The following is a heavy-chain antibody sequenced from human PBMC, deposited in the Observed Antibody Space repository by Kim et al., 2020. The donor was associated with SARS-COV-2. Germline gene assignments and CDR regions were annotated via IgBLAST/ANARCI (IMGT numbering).Heavy chain of an antibody. D-gene: IGHD6-19*01. CDR2: ISSSSSYT. CDR1: GFTFSDYY. J-gene: IGHJ4*02. V-gene: IGHV3-11*05. CDR3: ARDQPNTYFGIAVAAASDF. Sequence: GGSLRLSCAASGFTFSDYYMSWIRQAPGKGLEWVSYISSSSSYTNYADSVKGRFTISRDNAKNSLYLQMHSLRAEDTAVYYCARDQPNTYFGIAVAAASDFWGQGTLVTVSS.